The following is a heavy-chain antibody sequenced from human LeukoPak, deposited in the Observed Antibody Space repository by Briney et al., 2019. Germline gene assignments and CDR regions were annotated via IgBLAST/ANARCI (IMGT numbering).Heavy chain of an antibody. CDR3: ARMVRGVHTFDY. CDR2: VYHSGST. CDR1: GGSISSGGYS. J-gene: IGHJ4*02. Sequence: PSQTLSLTCAVSGGSISSGGYSWSWLRQPPGTGLEWIGYVYHSGSTYYNPSLKSRVTISVDRSKNQFSLKLSSVTAADTAVYYCARMVRGVHTFDYWGQGTLVTVSS. D-gene: IGHD3-10*01. V-gene: IGHV4-30-2*01.